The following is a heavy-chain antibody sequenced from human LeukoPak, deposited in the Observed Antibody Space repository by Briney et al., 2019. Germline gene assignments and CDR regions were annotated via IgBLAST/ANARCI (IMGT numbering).Heavy chain of an antibody. CDR1: GFSLSTSGMR. D-gene: IGHD3-10*01. Sequence: SGPALVQPTPPLTLTCTFSGFSLSTSGMRVSWIRQPPGKALEWLAPIDWDDDKFYSTSLKTRLTISKDTSKNQVVLTMTNMDPVDTATYYCARAEYYYGSGSYYDYWGQGTLVTVSS. CDR2: IDWDDDK. J-gene: IGHJ4*02. V-gene: IGHV2-70*04. CDR3: ARAEYYYGSGSYYDY.